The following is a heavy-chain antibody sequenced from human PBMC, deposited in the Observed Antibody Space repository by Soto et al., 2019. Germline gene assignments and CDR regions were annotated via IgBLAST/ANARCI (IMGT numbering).Heavy chain of an antibody. CDR1: GGSISSYY. CDR3: ARFRNYYDSSGYYYVFDY. J-gene: IGHJ4*02. CDR2: INHSGST. Sequence: SETLSLTCTVSGGSISSYYWSWIRQPPGKRLEWIGEINHSGSTNYNPSLKSRVTISVDTSKNQFSLKLSSVTAADTAVYYCARFRNYYDSSGYYYVFDYWGQGTLVTVSS. V-gene: IGHV4-34*01. D-gene: IGHD3-22*01.